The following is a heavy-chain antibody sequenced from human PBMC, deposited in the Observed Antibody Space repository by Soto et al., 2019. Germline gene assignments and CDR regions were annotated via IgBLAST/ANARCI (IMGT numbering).Heavy chain of an antibody. CDR1: GFTFTNYA. V-gene: IGHV3-23*01. D-gene: IGHD2-21*02. Sequence: GGSLRLSCAASGFTFTNYAMSWVRLAPGQGLEWVSTIPGSGGHKLHPEYADSVKGRFTISRDNSKDTLYLQMDSLRVEDTSVYYCARAGYCGPGCYYYFDYWGQGTLVTVSS. J-gene: IGHJ4*02. CDR2: IPGSGGHKLHP. CDR3: ARAGYCGPGCYYYFDY.